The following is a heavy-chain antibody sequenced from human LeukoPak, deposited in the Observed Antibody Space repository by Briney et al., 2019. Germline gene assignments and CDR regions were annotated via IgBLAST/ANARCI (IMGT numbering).Heavy chain of an antibody. Sequence: SETLSLTCTVSGGSISSGSYYWSWIRQPAGKGLEWIGRIYTSGSTNYNPSLKSRVTISVDTSKNQFSLKLSSVTAADTAVYYRARANYYGSGSKYFDYWGQGTLVTVSS. CDR2: IYTSGST. CDR1: GGSISSGSYY. CDR3: ARANYYGSGSKYFDY. J-gene: IGHJ4*02. D-gene: IGHD3-10*01. V-gene: IGHV4-61*02.